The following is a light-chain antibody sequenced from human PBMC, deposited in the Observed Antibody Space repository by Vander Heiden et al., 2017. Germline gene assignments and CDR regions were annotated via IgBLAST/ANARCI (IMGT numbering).Light chain of an antibody. Sequence: AIQLTQSPSSLSASVGDRVTITCRASQGISIALSWYQQKPGKAPKLLIYDASSLESWVPSRFSGSGSGTDFTLTISSLQPEDFATYYCQQFNSYPPFTFGPGTKVDIK. V-gene: IGKV1-13*02. CDR1: QGISIA. CDR3: QQFNSYPPFT. J-gene: IGKJ3*01. CDR2: DAS.